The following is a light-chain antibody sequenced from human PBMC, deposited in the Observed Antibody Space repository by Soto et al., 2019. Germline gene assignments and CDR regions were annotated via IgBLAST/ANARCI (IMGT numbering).Light chain of an antibody. CDR3: SSYTSSSTL. J-gene: IGLJ1*01. V-gene: IGLV2-14*01. Sequence: QSVLTQPASVSGSPGQSITISCTGTSSDVGGYNYVSWYQQHPGKAPKLMIYDVSNRPSGVSNRFSGSKSGNTAPLTISGLQAEDEADYYCSSYTSSSTLFGTGTKLTVL. CDR1: SSDVGGYNY. CDR2: DVS.